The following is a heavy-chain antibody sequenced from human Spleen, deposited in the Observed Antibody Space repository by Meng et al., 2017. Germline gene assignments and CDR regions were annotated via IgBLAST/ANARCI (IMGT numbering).Heavy chain of an antibody. CDR1: GGSFSDYY. J-gene: IGHJ4*02. V-gene: IGHV4-34*01. Sequence: VHVQQWGGALLLAPGTLSLPCVVSGGSFSDYYWSWIRQPPGKGLEWIGEINHSGSTNYNPSLESRATISVDTSQNNLSLKLSSVTAADSAVYYCARGPTTMAHDFDYWGQGTLVTVSS. CDR2: INHSGST. CDR3: ARGPTTMAHDFDY. D-gene: IGHD4-11*01.